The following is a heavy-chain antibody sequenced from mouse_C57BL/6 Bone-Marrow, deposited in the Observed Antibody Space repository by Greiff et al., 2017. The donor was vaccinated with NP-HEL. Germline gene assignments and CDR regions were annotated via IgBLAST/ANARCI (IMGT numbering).Heavy chain of an antibody. CDR3: AREAQATPYAMDY. J-gene: IGHJ4*01. CDR2: IEPSDSYT. CDR1: GYTFTSYW. D-gene: IGHD3-2*02. Sequence: VQLQQPGAELVMPGASVKLSCKASGYTFTSYWMHWVKQRPGQGLEWIGEIEPSDSYTNYNEKFKGKSTLTVDKSSSTAYMQLSSLTSEDSAVYYCAREAQATPYAMDYWGQGTSVTVSS. V-gene: IGHV1-69*01.